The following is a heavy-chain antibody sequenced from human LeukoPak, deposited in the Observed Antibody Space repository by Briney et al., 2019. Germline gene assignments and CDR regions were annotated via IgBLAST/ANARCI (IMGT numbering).Heavy chain of an antibody. CDR3: ANDFDH. CDR2: ISGSDDNT. J-gene: IGHJ4*02. Sequence: PGGSLRLSCAASGFTFNNYAMSWVRQAPGKGLEWVSTISGSDDNTYYADSVKGRFTISRDISKNTLYLRMNSLRADDTAIYYCANDFDHWGQGTLVTVSS. CDR1: GFTFNNYA. V-gene: IGHV3-23*01.